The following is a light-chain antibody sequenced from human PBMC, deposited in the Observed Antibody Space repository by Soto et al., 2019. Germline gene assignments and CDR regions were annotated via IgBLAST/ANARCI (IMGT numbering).Light chain of an antibody. J-gene: IGLJ2*01. CDR3: SSYAGSQNYVV. Sequence: QSALTQPPSASGSPGQSVSISCTGTSSDIGAYNFVSWYQQHPGKAPRLMIYGVSKRPSGVPDRFSGYKSGNTASLTVSGLQAEDEDDYYCSSYAGSQNYVVFGGGSKLTV. CDR1: SSDIGAYNF. V-gene: IGLV2-8*01. CDR2: GVS.